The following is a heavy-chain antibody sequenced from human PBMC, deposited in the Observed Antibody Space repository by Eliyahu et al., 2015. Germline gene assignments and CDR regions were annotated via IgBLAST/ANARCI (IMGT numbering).Heavy chain of an antibody. J-gene: IGHJ4*02. V-gene: IGHV3-30-3*01. Sequence: QVQLVESGGGXVQPGRSLRLSCXASGFXXXSYAMHWVRQAPGKGLEWVAVISYDGSNKYYADSVKGRFTISRDNSKNTLYLQMNSLRAEDTAVYYCARSDPEWLRFHFDYWGQGTLVTVSS. CDR2: ISYDGSNK. D-gene: IGHD5-12*01. CDR1: GFXXXSYA. CDR3: ARSDPEWLRFHFDY.